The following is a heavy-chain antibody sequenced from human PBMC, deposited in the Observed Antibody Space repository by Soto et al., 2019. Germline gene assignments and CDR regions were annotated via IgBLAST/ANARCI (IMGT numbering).Heavy chain of an antibody. CDR1: VFTFISYS. CDR3: ARDLEGNDYYYGMDV. Sequence: GWSLRLSCASSVFTFISYSMNWVRQAPGKGLEWVSSISSSSSYIYYADSVKGRFTISRDNAKNSLYLQMNSLRAEDTAVYYCARDLEGNDYYYGMDVWGQGTTVTVSS. J-gene: IGHJ6*02. CDR2: ISSSSSYI. V-gene: IGHV3-21*01. D-gene: IGHD1-1*01.